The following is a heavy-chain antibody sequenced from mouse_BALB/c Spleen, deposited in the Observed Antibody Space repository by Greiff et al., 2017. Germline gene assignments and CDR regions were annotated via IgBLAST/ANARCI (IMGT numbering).Heavy chain of an antibody. J-gene: IGHJ1*01. D-gene: IGHD2-1*01. CDR1: GYSITSDYA. CDR3: ASPTANNGNYDWYIDV. CDR2: LSYSGST. V-gene: IGHV3-2*02. Sequence: EVQVVESGPGLVKPSQSLSLTCTVTGYSITSDYAWYWIRQFPGNKLEWMGYLSYSGSTSYNPSLKSRISITRDTSKNQFFLQLNSVTAEDTATYYCASPTANNGNYDWYIDVWGAGTTVTVSS.